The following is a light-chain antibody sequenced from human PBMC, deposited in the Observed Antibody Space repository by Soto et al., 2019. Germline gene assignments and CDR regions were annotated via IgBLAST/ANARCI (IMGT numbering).Light chain of an antibody. V-gene: IGKV3-15*01. Sequence: ERVMTQSPATLSVSPGERATLSCRASQTISSNLAWYQQKPGQAPRLLIHGASTRAAGVPARFSGSGSGTDFPLTITSLQSEDFAVYYCQQYHNWPPQYTFGQGTQLQIK. CDR1: QTISSN. CDR3: QQYHNWPPQYT. J-gene: IGKJ2*01. CDR2: GAS.